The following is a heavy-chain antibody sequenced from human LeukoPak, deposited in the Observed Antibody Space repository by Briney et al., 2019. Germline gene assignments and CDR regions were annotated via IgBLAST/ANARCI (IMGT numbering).Heavy chain of an antibody. D-gene: IGHD5-12*01. V-gene: IGHV4-39*01. J-gene: IGHJ6*03. Sequence: RSETLSLTCTVSGGSISSSSYYWGWIRQPPGKGLEWIGSIYYSGSTYYNPSLKSRVTISVDTSKNQFSLKLSSVTAADTAVYYCARHFPGGVATIIADYYYYYYMDVWGKGTTVTVSS. CDR1: GGSISSSSYY. CDR2: IYYSGST. CDR3: ARHFPGGVATIIADYYYYYYMDV.